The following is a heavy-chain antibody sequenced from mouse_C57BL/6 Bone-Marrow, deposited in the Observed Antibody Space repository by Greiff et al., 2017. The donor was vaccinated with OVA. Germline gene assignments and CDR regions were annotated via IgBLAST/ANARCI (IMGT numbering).Heavy chain of an antibody. Sequence: QVQLQQPGAELVRPGSSVKLSCKASGYTFTSYWMDWVKQRPGQGLEWIGNIYPSDSETHYNQKFKDKATLTVDKSSSTAYMQLSSLTSEDSAVYYCARYDGSSPFAYWGQGTLVTVSA. CDR3: ARYDGSSPFAY. CDR2: IYPSDSET. V-gene: IGHV1-61*01. CDR1: GYTFTSYW. J-gene: IGHJ3*01. D-gene: IGHD1-1*01.